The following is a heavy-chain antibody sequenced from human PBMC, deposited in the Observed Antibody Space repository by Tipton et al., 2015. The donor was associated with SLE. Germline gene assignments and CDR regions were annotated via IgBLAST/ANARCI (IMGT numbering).Heavy chain of an antibody. Sequence: TLSLTCDVSGASISSNHWWTWVRQPPGKGLEWIGEIHHGGNIHYNPSLRSRVTISLDKSKNQFSLKVTSLTAADTAVYYCARDPGNGRSDYWGQGPLVAVSS. CDR3: ARDPGNGRSDY. CDR1: GASISSNHW. V-gene: IGHV4-4*02. J-gene: IGHJ4*02. D-gene: IGHD4-23*01. CDR2: IHHGGNI.